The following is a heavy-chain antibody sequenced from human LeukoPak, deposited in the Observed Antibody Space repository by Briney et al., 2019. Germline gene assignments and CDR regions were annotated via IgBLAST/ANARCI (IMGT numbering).Heavy chain of an antibody. CDR1: GFTFSSYA. Sequence: GGSLRLSCAASGFTFSSYAMSWVRQAPGKGLEWVSAIGGSGGSTYYADSVKGRFTISRDNSKNTLYLHMNSLRAEDTAVYYCANTAAGHFDYWGQGTLVTVSS. CDR2: IGGSGGST. D-gene: IGHD6-25*01. J-gene: IGHJ4*02. V-gene: IGHV3-23*01. CDR3: ANTAAGHFDY.